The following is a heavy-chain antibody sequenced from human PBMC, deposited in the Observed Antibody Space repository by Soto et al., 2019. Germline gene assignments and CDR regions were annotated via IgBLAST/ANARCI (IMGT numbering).Heavy chain of an antibody. D-gene: IGHD3-10*01. Sequence: QVQLVQSGAEVKKTGASVKVSCKPSGYSFSDYFIQWVRQAPGQGLEWVAWINPKTAATNDSKTFQGRVSPLVATSSTAAYMERPRSIPADTAGYYCTLLILGLNYYKGMDDWGQGTTVIVSS. J-gene: IGHJ6*02. V-gene: IGHV1-2*02. CDR2: INPKTAAT. CDR1: GYSFSDYF. CDR3: TLLILGLNYYKGMDD.